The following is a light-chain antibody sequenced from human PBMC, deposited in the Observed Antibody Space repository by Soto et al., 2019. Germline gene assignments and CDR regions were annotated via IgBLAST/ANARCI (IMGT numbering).Light chain of an antibody. CDR2: KVS. CDR1: QSLVYKNGNTY. CDR3: MQGKRWPYT. Sequence: DVVMTQSPLSLAVTLGQPAAISCRSSQSLVYKNGNTYLNWFQQRPGHSPRRLIYKVSNRDSGVPDRFSGSGSDTDFTLKISRVEAEDVGVYYCMQGKRWPYTFGQGTKREIK. J-gene: IGKJ2*01. V-gene: IGKV2-30*01.